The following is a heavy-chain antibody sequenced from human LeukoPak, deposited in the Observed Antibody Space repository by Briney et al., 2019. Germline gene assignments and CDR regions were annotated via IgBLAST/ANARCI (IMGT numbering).Heavy chain of an antibody. CDR2: IYSGGST. CDR3: ARDYCSGGSCYPGTQADRYYYYGMDV. V-gene: IGHV3-53*04. CDR1: GFTVSSNY. D-gene: IGHD2-15*01. Sequence: GGSLRLSCAASGFTVSSNYMSWVRQAPGKGLEWVSVIYSGGSTYYADSVKGRFTISRHNSKNTLYLQMNSLRAEDTAVYYCARDYCSGGSCYPGTQADRYYYYGMDVWGQGTTVTVSS. J-gene: IGHJ6*02.